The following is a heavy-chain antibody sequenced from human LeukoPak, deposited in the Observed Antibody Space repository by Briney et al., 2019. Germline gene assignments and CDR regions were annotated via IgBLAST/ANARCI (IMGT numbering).Heavy chain of an antibody. Sequence: PGGSLRLSCAASGFTSSCCAMTWVRQAPGKGLEWVSGISGSGGSTYYADSVKGRFTISRDNSKNTLYLQMNSLRGEDTATYYCAARPTSAVVAPSDYWGQGTLVTVSS. CDR2: ISGSGGST. CDR3: AARPTSAVVAPSDY. J-gene: IGHJ4*02. CDR1: GFTSSCCA. V-gene: IGHV3-23*01. D-gene: IGHD3-22*01.